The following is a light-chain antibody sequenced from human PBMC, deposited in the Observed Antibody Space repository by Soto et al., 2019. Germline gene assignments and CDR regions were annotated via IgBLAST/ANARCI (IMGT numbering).Light chain of an antibody. CDR2: EVS. CDR3: SSYTSSSTLYV. V-gene: IGLV2-14*01. CDR1: SNDIGGYNY. J-gene: IGLJ1*01. Sequence: QSALTQPASVSGSPGQSITISCAGTSNDIGGYNYVPWYQQHPGKAPKVMIYEVSNRPSGVSNRFSGSKSGNTASLTISGLQAEDEADYYCSSYTSSSTLYVFGSGTKVTVL.